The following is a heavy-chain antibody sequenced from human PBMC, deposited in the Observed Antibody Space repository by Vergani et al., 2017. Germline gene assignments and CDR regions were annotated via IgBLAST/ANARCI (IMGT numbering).Heavy chain of an antibody. CDR3: ASDTHSGQRADR. CDR1: GVSVTDYN. D-gene: IGHD6-19*01. J-gene: IGHJ5*02. V-gene: IGHV4-59*02. CDR2: IHYSENT. Sequence: QAQLQESGPGLVKPSETLSLTCHVFGVSVTDYNCNWIRQAPGKGLEWIGSIHYSENTNYNPSLKTRVTISVDTSKNPFSLTLTSVTAADTAVYYCASDTHSGQRADRWGQGILVTVTS.